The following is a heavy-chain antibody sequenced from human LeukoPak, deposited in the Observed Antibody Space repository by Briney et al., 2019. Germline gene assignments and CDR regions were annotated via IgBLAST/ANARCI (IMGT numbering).Heavy chain of an antibody. D-gene: IGHD3-22*01. J-gene: IGHJ4*02. Sequence: NPSETLSLTCTVSGASISDYYYSWIRQPPGKGLEWIGYIYYSGSTNYNPSLQSRVTISVDTSKNQFSLKLSSVTAADTAVYYCAREATYYYDSSAQWPIFDYWGQGTLVTVSS. CDR2: IYYSGST. CDR1: GASISDYY. CDR3: AREATYYYDSSAQWPIFDY. V-gene: IGHV4-59*12.